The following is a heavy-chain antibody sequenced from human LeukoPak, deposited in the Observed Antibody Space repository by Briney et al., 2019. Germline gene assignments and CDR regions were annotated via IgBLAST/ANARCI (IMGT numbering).Heavy chain of an antibody. D-gene: IGHD3-22*01. CDR2: ISSYNGNT. Sequence: VASVKVSCKASGYTFTSYAITWVRQAPGQGLEWMGWISSYNGNTNYAQKLQGRVTMTTETSTSTAYMELRSLRSDDTAVYYCARGTMNLDSWGQGTLVTVSS. J-gene: IGHJ4*02. CDR1: GYTFTSYA. CDR3: ARGTMNLDS. V-gene: IGHV1-18*01.